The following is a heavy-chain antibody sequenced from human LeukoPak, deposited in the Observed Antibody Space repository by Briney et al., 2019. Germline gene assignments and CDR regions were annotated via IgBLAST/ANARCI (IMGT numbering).Heavy chain of an antibody. J-gene: IGHJ4*02. Sequence: KPSETLSLTCAVSGYSISSGYYWGWIRQPPGKGLEWIGSIYHSGSTYYNPSLKSRVTISVDTSKNQFSLKLSSVTAADTAVYYCARRGLPFDYWGQGTLVTVSS. CDR3: ARRGLPFDY. CDR1: GYSISSGYY. D-gene: IGHD5-18*01. V-gene: IGHV4-38-2*01. CDR2: IYHSGST.